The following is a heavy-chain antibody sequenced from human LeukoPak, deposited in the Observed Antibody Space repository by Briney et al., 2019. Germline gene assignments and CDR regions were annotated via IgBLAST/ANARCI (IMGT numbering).Heavy chain of an antibody. CDR1: GFTFSSYA. D-gene: IGHD3-10*01. Sequence: GGSLRLSCAASGFTFSSYAMSWVRQAPGKGLEWVAGITGRGETTYYADSVKGRVNISRDNSKDTLFLQVNSLRTEDTAVYYCAKDVIRGGITYFESWGQGTQVAVSS. J-gene: IGHJ4*02. CDR2: ITGRGETT. CDR3: AKDVIRGGITYFES. V-gene: IGHV3-23*01.